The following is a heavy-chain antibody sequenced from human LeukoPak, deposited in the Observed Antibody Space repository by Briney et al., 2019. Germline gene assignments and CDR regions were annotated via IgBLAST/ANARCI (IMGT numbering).Heavy chain of an antibody. D-gene: IGHD1-26*01. CDR1: GGSISSYY. CDR2: IYYSGST. V-gene: IGHV4-59*08. CDR3: ARSRSGSYYLWFDP. Sequence: PSATLSLTCTVSGGSISSYYWSWIRQPPGKGLEWIGYIYYSGSTNYNPSLKSRVTISVDTSKNQFSLKLSSVTAADTAVYYCARSRSGSYYLWFDPWGQGTLVTVSS. J-gene: IGHJ5*02.